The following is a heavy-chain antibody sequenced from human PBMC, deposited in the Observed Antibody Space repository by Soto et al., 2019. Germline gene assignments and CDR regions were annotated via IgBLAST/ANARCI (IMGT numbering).Heavy chain of an antibody. J-gene: IGHJ6*02. V-gene: IGHV3-74*01. CDR3: ARKVLFYNWTNYYYCGMDV. Sequence: GGSLRLSCAASGFTFSSYWMHWVRQAPGKGLVWVSRINSDGNSTSYAESLKGRFTISRNISKNTPYLQMNSLRVEVTAVDYCARKVLFYNWTNYYYCGMDVWVQGTTVTVSS. CDR1: GFTFSSYW. D-gene: IGHD1-20*01. CDR2: INSDGNST.